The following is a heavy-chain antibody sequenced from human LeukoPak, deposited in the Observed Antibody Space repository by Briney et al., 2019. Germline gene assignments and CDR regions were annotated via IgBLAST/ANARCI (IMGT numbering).Heavy chain of an antibody. V-gene: IGHV3-15*01. CDR2: IKSKTDGGTT. J-gene: IGHJ4*02. CDR1: GFTFSNAW. D-gene: IGHD3-22*01. CDR3: TTDLTYYYDSSGYYPFDY. Sequence: PGGSLRLSCAASGFTFSNAWMIWVRQAPGKGLEWVGLIKSKTDGGTTDYAAPVKGRFTISRDDSKNTLYLQMNSLKTEDTAVYYCTTDLTYYYDSSGYYPFDYWGQGTLVTVSS.